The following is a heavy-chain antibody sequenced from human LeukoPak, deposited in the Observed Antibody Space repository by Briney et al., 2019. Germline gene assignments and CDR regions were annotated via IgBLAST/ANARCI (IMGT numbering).Heavy chain of an antibody. D-gene: IGHD2-8*02. CDR2: IKSKNDGGTT. CDR1: GFTFSNAW. V-gene: IGHV3-15*01. J-gene: IGHJ6*02. Sequence: GGSLRLSCAASGFTFSNAWMNWVRQAPGKGLEWVGHIKSKNDGGTTDYAAPVKGRFTISRDDSKNTVYLQMNSLKTEDTAVYYCTTAGGTGIYYYYYGMDVWGQGTTVTVSS. CDR3: TTAGGTGIYYYYYGMDV.